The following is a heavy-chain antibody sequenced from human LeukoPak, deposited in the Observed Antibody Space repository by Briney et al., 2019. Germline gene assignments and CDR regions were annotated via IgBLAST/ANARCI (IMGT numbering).Heavy chain of an antibody. V-gene: IGHV4-4*09. J-gene: IGHJ4*02. CDR3: ARSDYGGGFDY. D-gene: IGHD4-17*01. CDR1: GGSISSYY. CDR2: VSTSGGT. Sequence: SETLSLTCTVSGGSISSYYWSWIRQPPGKGLEYIGYVSTSGGTNYSPSLKSRVTISVDTSKNQLSLKLRSVTAADTAVYYCARSDYGGGFDYWGQGTLVTVSS.